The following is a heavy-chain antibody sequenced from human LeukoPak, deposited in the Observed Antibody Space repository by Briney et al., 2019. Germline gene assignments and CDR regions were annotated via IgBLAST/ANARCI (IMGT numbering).Heavy chain of an antibody. CDR2: IKEEGNEK. CDR3: VRGHYGDY. J-gene: IGHJ4*02. V-gene: IGHV3-7*01. CDR1: TFTLSNFW. Sequence: GRSLSPSCVAYTFTLSNFWTKWVRQVPGKGLEWVANIKEEGNEKHYVDSVKGRFTSPRDSAKISVFLEMNSLRVDDTAVYYCVRGHYGDYKSQGTLVIVSS.